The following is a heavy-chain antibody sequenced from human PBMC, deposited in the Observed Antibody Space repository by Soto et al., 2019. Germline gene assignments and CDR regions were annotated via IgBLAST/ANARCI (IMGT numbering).Heavy chain of an antibody. V-gene: IGHV3-7*03. CDR1: GFTFSSYW. J-gene: IGHJ4*02. Sequence: AGSLRLSGAASGFTFSSYWMSCVSQAPGKGLEWVANIKQDGSEKYYVDSVKGRFTISRDNAKKILYLKMRSLRADDTAVYYCAIWVEGTMVYFDYWGLGTLVTV. CDR3: AIWVEGTMVYFDY. D-gene: IGHD2-8*01. CDR2: IKQDGSEK.